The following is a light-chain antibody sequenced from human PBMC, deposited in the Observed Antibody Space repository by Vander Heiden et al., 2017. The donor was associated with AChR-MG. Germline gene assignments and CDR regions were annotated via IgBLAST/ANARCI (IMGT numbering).Light chain of an antibody. CDR2: DNN. V-gene: IGLV1-40*01. Sequence: QSVLTQPPSVSGAPGQRVSISCTGSSSNFGAGSDVHWYQHLPGTTPKLLIFDNNNRPSGVPDRFSGSKSDTSASLDITGLQAEDEADYYCQSYDTTLTTVVFGGGTKLTVL. J-gene: IGLJ2*01. CDR1: SSNFGAGSD. CDR3: QSYDTTLTTVV.